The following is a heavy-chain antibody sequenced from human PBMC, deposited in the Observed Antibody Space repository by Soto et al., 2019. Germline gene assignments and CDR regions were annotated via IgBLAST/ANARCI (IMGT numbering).Heavy chain of an antibody. Sequence: ASVKVSCKASGGTFSSYAISWVRQAPGQGLEWMGGIIPIFGTANYAQKFQGRVTITADESTSTAYMELSSLRSEDTAVYYCARPRTSAGNYYYGMDVWGQGTTVTVSS. CDR2: IIPIFGTA. CDR1: GGTFSSYA. CDR3: ARPRTSAGNYYYGMDV. J-gene: IGHJ6*02. D-gene: IGHD6-13*01. V-gene: IGHV1-69*13.